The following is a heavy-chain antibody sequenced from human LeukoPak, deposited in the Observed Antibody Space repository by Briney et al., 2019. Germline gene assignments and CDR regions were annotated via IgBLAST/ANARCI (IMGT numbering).Heavy chain of an antibody. CDR2: IYHSGST. V-gene: IGHV4-4*02. J-gene: IGHJ4*02. D-gene: IGHD4-17*01. CDR1: GGSISSSNW. Sequence: PSGTLSLTCAVSGGSISSSNWWSWVRQPPGKGLEWIGEIYHSGSTNYNPSLKSRVTISVDKSKNQFSLKLSSVTAADTAVYYCASAYGDYRADYFDYWGQGTLVTVSS. CDR3: ASAYGDYRADYFDY.